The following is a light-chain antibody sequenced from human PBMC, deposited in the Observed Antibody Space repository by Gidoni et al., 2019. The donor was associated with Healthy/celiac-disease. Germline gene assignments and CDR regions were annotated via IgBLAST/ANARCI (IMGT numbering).Light chain of an antibody. CDR1: QSISSY. CDR2: AAS. Sequence: DIQLTQSPSSLSASVGDRVTITCRASQSISSYLNWYQQKPGKAPKLLSYAASSLQSGVPSRFSGSGSGTDLTLTISSLQPEDFATYYCQQSYSTPPAFGGGTKVEIK. V-gene: IGKV1-39*01. J-gene: IGKJ4*01. CDR3: QQSYSTPPA.